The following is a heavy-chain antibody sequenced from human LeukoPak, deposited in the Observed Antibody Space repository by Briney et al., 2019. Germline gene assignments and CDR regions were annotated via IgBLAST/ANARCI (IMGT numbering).Heavy chain of an antibody. CDR1: GYTLTELS. CDR3: ATGYCRGGSCYSFDY. J-gene: IGHJ4*02. D-gene: IGHD2-15*01. CDR2: FDPEDGET. Sequence: ASVKVSCKVSGYTLTELSMHWVRQAPGKGLEWMGGFDPEDGETIYAQKFQGRVTMTEDTSTDTAYMELSSLRPEDTAVYYCATGYCRGGSCYSFDYWGQGTLVTVSS. V-gene: IGHV1-24*01.